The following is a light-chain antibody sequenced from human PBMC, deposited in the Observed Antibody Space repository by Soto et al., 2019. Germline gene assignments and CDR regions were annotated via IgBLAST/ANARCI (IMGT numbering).Light chain of an antibody. J-gene: IGKJ2*01. V-gene: IGKV3-15*01. Sequence: EIVMTQSPATLSVSPRGRATLSCRASQSVGSYLAWYQQRPGQPPRLLIYGASTRATGIPARFSGSGSGTEFSLSISSLQSEDFADYFCQQYNTWPPRYTFGHGTKLEIK. CDR2: GAS. CDR1: QSVGSY. CDR3: QQYNTWPPRYT.